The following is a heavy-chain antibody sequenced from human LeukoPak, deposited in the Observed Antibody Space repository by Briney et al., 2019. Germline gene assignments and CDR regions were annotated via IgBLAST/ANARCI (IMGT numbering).Heavy chain of an antibody. V-gene: IGHV1-2*02. J-gene: IGHJ4*02. CDR2: INPNSGGT. CDR3: AGSIRFLEGAFDY. Sequence: ASVKVSCKASGYTFTGYYMHWVRQAPGQGLEWMGWINPNSGGTNYAQKFQGRVTMTRDTSISTAYMELSRLRSEDTAVYYCAGSIRFLEGAFDYWGQGTLVTVSS. D-gene: IGHD3-3*01. CDR1: GYTFTGYY.